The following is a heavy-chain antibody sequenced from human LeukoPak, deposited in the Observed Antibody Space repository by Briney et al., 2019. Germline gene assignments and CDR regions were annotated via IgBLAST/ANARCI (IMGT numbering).Heavy chain of an antibody. CDR1: GGSISSGGYS. Sequence: SQTLSLTCAVSGGSISSGGYSWSWIRQPPGKGLEWIGYIYHSGSTYYNPSLKSRVTISVDRSKNQFSLKLSSVTAADTAVYYCARAQEAAAGGFDCWGQGTLVTVSS. J-gene: IGHJ4*02. V-gene: IGHV4-30-2*01. D-gene: IGHD6-13*01. CDR3: ARAQEAAAGGFDC. CDR2: IYHSGST.